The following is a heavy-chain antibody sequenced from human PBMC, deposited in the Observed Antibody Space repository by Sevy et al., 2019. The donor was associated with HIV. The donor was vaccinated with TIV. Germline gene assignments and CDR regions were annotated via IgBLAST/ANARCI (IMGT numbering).Heavy chain of an antibody. CDR2: ISYDGSNK. CDR3: AKTSGLSHGMDV. D-gene: IGHD3-3*01. J-gene: IGHJ6*02. V-gene: IGHV3-30*18. Sequence: GGSLRLSCAASGFTFSSYGMHWVRQAPGKGLEWVAVISYDGSNKYYADSVKGRFTMSRDNSKNTLYLQMNSLRAEDTAVYYCAKTSGLSHGMDVWGQGTTVTVSS. CDR1: GFTFSSYG.